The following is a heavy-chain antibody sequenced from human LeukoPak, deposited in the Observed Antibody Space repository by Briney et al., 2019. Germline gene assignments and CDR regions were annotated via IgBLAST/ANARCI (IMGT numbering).Heavy chain of an antibody. D-gene: IGHD3-10*01. V-gene: IGHV5-51*01. J-gene: IGHJ5*02. CDR1: GYSFTSYW. CDR3: ARARPMVRGGANWFDP. CDR2: IYPGDSDT. Sequence: GESLKISCKGSGYSFTSYWIGWVRQMPGKGLEWMGIIYPGDSDTRYSPSFQGQVTISADNSISTAYLQWSSLKASDTAMYYCARARPMVRGGANWFDPWGQGTLVTVSS.